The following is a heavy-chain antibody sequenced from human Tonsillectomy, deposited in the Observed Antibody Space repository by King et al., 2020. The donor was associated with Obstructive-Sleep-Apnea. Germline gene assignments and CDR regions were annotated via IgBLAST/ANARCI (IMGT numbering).Heavy chain of an antibody. V-gene: IGHV3-21*01. CDR2: ISSSSSYI. J-gene: IGHJ6*02. CDR3: ARPYDSSGYYNYYYYYGMDV. D-gene: IGHD3-22*01. CDR1: GFTFSSDS. Sequence: VQLVESGGGLVKPGGSLRLSCAASGFTFSSDSMNWVRQAPGKGLEWVSSISSSSSYIYYADSVKGRFTISRDNAKNSLYLQMNSLRAEDTAVYYCARPYDSSGYYNYYYYYGMDVWGQGTTVTVS.